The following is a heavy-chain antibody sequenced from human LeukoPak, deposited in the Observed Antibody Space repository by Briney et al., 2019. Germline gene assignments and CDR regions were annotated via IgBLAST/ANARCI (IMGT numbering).Heavy chain of an antibody. V-gene: IGHV4-59*01. CDR2: IYYSGST. CDR3: ARERRSGYPE. J-gene: IGHJ4*02. Sequence: KPSETLSLTCTVSGGSISSYYWSWLRQPPGKGLEWIGYIYYSGSTNYNPSLKSRVTISVDTSKNQFSLKLSSVTAADTAVYYCARERRSGYPEWGQGTLVTVSS. D-gene: IGHD3-22*01. CDR1: GGSISSYY.